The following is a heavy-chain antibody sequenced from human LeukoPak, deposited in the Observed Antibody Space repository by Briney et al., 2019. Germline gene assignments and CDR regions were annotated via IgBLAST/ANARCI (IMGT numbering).Heavy chain of an antibody. Sequence: GGSRRLSCAASGFTVSSNYMNWVRQAPGTGLEWVSVIYSGGDSYYADSVKGRFTISRDISKNTLYLQMNSLRAEDTAVYYCARGGRAASYDNPFDFWGQGTLVTVSS. D-gene: IGHD3-22*01. J-gene: IGHJ4*02. CDR1: GFTVSSNY. V-gene: IGHV3-66*01. CDR3: ARGGRAASYDNPFDF. CDR2: IYSGGDS.